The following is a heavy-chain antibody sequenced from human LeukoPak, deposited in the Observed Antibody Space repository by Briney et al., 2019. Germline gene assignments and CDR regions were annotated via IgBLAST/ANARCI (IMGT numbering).Heavy chain of an antibody. Sequence: PSETLSLTCAVYGGSFSGYYWSWIRQPPGKGLEWIGEINHSGSTNYNPSLKSRVTISVDTSKNQFSLKLTSVTAADTAVYYCARGPGSGTGEDYWGQGTLVTVSS. D-gene: IGHD2-8*02. CDR2: INHSGST. CDR3: ARGPGSGTGEDY. J-gene: IGHJ4*02. CDR1: GGSFSGYY. V-gene: IGHV4-34*01.